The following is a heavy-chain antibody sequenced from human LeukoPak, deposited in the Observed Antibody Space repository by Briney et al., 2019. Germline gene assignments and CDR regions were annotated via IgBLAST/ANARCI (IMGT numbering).Heavy chain of an antibody. V-gene: IGHV4-59*01. CDR2: FYYSGST. CDR1: GGSINSYH. J-gene: IGHJ6*02. Sequence: PSETLSLTCTVSGGSINSYHWSWIRQPPGKGLEWIGYFYYSGSTNHNPSLKSRVTISGDTSKNQFSLKVSSVTAADTAVYYCTRGYWLNFYYYGMDVWGQGTTVTVSS. D-gene: IGHD2-15*01. CDR3: TRGYWLNFYYYGMDV.